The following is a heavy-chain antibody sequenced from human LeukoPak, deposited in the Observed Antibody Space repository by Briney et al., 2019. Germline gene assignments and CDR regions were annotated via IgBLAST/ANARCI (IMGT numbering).Heavy chain of an antibody. CDR1: GFTFTSND. CDR2: MYTGGST. D-gene: IGHD2-15*01. V-gene: IGHV3-53*01. J-gene: IGHJ4*02. CDR3: AKDLAAYCSGGSCYGLDY. Sequence: GGSLRLSCEASGFTFTSNDMSWVRQAPGQGLEWVSGMYTGGSTYSADSVKGRFNISRDNSKNTLYLQMNSLRAEDTAVYYCAKDLAAYCSGGSCYGLDYWGQGTLVTVSS.